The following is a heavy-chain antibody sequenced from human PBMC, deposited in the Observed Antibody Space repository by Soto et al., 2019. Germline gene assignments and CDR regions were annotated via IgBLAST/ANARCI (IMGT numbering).Heavy chain of an antibody. CDR2: MNPNSGNT. V-gene: IGHV1-8*01. CDR3: ARGRLLWFGDLYYFDY. J-gene: IGHJ4*02. D-gene: IGHD3-10*01. Sequence: ASVKVSCKASGYTFTSYDINWVRQATGQGLEWMGWMNPNSGNTGYAQKFQGRVTMTRNTSISTAYMELSSLRSEDTAVYYCARGRLLWFGDLYYFDYWGQGTLVTVSS. CDR1: GYTFTSYD.